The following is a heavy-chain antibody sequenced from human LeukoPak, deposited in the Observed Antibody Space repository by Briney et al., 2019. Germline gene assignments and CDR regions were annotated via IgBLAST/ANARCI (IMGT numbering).Heavy chain of an antibody. CDR2: IYPGDSDT. J-gene: IGHJ6*03. D-gene: IGHD5-18*01. CDR3: ARSADTAMVTRYYYYMDV. Sequence: GASLKISCKGSGSSFTSYWIGWVRQMPGKGLEWMGIIYPGDSDTRYSPSFQGQVTISADKSISTAYLQWSSLKASDTAMYYCARSADTAMVTRYYYYMDVWGKGTTVTVSS. CDR1: GSSFTSYW. V-gene: IGHV5-51*01.